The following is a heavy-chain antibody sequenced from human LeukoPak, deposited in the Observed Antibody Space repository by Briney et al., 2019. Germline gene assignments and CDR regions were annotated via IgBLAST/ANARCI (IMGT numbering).Heavy chain of an antibody. J-gene: IGHJ4*02. CDR3: AKRSTGTTDGWYFDY. Sequence: GGSLRLSCAASGFTFSSYAMSWVRQAPGKGLEWVSAISGSGGSTYYADSVKGWFTISRDNSKNTLYLQMNSLRAEDTAVYYCAKRSTGTTDGWYFDYWGQGTLVTVPS. CDR2: ISGSGGST. V-gene: IGHV3-23*01. CDR1: GFTFSSYA. D-gene: IGHD1-7*01.